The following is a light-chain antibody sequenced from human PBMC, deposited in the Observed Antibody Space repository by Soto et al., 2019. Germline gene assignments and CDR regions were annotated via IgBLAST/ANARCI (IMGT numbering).Light chain of an antibody. J-gene: IGKJ2*01. Sequence: DIQMTQSPASLSASMGDRVTISCRASHNIDNHLNWYQQKAGKAPELLIYAAARLQSGVPSTFSGSGSGTDFTLTISNLQPEHFATYLCQQSYTSPYTFGRGTKLEI. CDR2: AAA. CDR1: HNIDNH. CDR3: QQSYTSPYT. V-gene: IGKV1-39*01.